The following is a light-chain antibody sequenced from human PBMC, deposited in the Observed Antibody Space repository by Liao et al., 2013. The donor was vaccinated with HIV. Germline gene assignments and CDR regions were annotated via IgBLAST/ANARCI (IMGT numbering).Light chain of an antibody. CDR3: QAWDSSTDYV. J-gene: IGLJ1*01. V-gene: IGLV3-1*01. CDR2: QDK. CDR1: TLGDRY. Sequence: SYEVTQSPSVSVSPGQTANITCSGDTLGDRYACWYQQKPGQSPVLVIYQDKMRPSGIPERFFGSNSGDTATLTITGTQAVDEADYYCQAWDSSTDYVFGTGTTVTVL.